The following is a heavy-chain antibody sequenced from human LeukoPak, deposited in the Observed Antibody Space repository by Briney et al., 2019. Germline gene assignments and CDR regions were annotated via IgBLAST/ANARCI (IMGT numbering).Heavy chain of an antibody. CDR3: ARGGAHDAFDI. Sequence: GGSLRLSCAASGFTVSSNYMSWVRQAPGKGLECASVIYSGGSTYHADSVKGRFTISRDNSKNTLYLQMNSLRAEDTAVYYCARGGAHDAFDIWGQGTMVTVSS. CDR1: GFTVSSNY. V-gene: IGHV3-66*01. CDR2: IYSGGST. D-gene: IGHD3-16*01. J-gene: IGHJ3*02.